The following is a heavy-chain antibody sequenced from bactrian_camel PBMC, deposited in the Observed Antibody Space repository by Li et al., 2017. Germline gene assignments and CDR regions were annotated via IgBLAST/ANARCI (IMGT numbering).Heavy chain of an antibody. CDR3: AAVVGYIGRCDMNDFDV. CDR2: LYGLGGPT. Sequence: DVQLVESGGGSVQAGGSLRLACVASEWTYSRYCAGWFRQAPGKERERIATLYGLGGPTYYADSVRGRFAISQDKAKNTLYLQMNSLIAEDTAVYYCAAVVGYIGRCDMNDFDVWGQGTQVTVS. CDR1: EWTYSRYC. V-gene: IGHV3S31*01. D-gene: IGHD5*01. J-gene: IGHJ6*01.